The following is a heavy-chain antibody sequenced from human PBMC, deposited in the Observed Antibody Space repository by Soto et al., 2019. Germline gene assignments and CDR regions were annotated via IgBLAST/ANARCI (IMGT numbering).Heavy chain of an antibody. CDR2: ISGRGDNT. CDR3: AKTPLRVGPIDY. J-gene: IGHJ4*02. CDR1: GFIFNNYV. V-gene: IGHV3-23*01. D-gene: IGHD2-15*01. Sequence: DVQLLDSGGGLVQPGGSLRLSCAASGFIFNNYVMSWVRQTPGKGLEWVSGISGRGDNTYYADSVKGRFTVSRDNSKNTLYLQMDSLRAEDTAVYYCAKTPLRVGPIDYWGQGTLVTVSS.